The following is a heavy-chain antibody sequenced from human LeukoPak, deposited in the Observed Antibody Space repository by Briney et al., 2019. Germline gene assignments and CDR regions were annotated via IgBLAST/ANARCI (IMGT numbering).Heavy chain of an antibody. Sequence: PSETLSLTCTVSGDSISSGDYYWSWIRQPAGKGLEWIGRISSSGSTNYNPSLKNRVTISVDTSKNQFSLKLSSVTAADTAVYFCARGPYSYDSSGAFDIWGQGTMVTVSS. CDR1: GDSISSGDYY. D-gene: IGHD3-22*01. V-gene: IGHV4-61*02. CDR2: ISSSGST. J-gene: IGHJ3*02. CDR3: ARGPYSYDSSGAFDI.